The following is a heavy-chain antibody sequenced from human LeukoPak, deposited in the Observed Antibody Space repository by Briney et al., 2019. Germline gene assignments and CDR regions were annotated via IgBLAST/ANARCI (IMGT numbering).Heavy chain of an antibody. J-gene: IGHJ6*03. CDR1: GYTFTSYY. V-gene: IGHV1-46*01. D-gene: IGHD2-2*01. CDR3: ARCVVVPAAMRAYYYYYMDV. CDR2: INPSGGST. Sequence: ASVKVSCKASGYTFTSYYMHWLRQAPGQGLEWMGIINPSGGSTSYGQKFQGRVTMTRDMSTSTVYMELSSLRSEDTAVYYCARCVVVPAAMRAYYYYYMDVWGKGTTVTVSS.